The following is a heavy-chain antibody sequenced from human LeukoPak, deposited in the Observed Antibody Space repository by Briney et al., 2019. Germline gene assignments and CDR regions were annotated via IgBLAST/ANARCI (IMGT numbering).Heavy chain of an antibody. CDR2: ISAYNGNT. D-gene: IGHD6-25*01. CDR1: GYTFTGYY. V-gene: IGHV1-18*04. Sequence: ASVKVSCKAAGYTFTGYYMHWVRQAPGQGLEWMGWISAYNGNTNYAQKLQGRVTMTTDTSTSTAYMELRSLRSDDTAVYYCARDSGYIITEYFQHWGQGTLVTVSS. J-gene: IGHJ1*01. CDR3: ARDSGYIITEYFQH.